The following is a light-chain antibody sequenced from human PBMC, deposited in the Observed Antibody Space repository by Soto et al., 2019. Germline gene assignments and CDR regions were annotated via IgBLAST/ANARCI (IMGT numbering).Light chain of an antibody. CDR2: AAS. Sequence: DIRMTQSPSSLYSSVGHRDTIACRAIQDISTYVAWYQQKPGKVPKLLIYAASTLLSGVPSRFSGSGSGTDFTLSISSLQPEDVATYDCQMYNTAPLMFGQGTKVEIK. V-gene: IGKV1-27*01. CDR3: QMYNTAPLM. CDR1: QDISTY. J-gene: IGKJ1*01.